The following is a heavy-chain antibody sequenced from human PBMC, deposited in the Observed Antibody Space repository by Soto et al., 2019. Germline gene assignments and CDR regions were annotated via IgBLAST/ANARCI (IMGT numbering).Heavy chain of an antibody. V-gene: IGHV4-61*01. CDR3: VRDGNY. CDR2: IYNSGST. D-gene: IGHD1-26*01. J-gene: IGHJ4*02. CDR1: GGSVSSGSYY. Sequence: QVQLQESGPGLVKPSETLSLTCTVSGGSVSSGSYYWSWIRQPPGKGLEWIGYIYNSGSTNYNPSHKSRVTISVDTSKNQFSLKLSSVTAADTDLYYCVRDGNYWGQGTLVTVSS.